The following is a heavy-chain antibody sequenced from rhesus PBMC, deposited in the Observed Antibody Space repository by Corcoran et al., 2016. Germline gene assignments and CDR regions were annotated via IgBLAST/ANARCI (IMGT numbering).Heavy chain of an antibody. D-gene: IGHD5-24*01. J-gene: IGHJ4*01. CDR3: TRGFMGTVPQYFDY. CDR1: GFTLGDYG. V-gene: IGHV3-183*01. CDR2: IGSAISYI. Sequence: EVQLVESGGGLVQPGGSLRLSCAASGFTLGDYGMTWVRQAPGKGLEWVSSIGSAISYIYYAASVKGRFTISRDNAKNSLSLQMSSLRAEDTAVYYCTRGFMGTVPQYFDYWGQGVLVTVSS.